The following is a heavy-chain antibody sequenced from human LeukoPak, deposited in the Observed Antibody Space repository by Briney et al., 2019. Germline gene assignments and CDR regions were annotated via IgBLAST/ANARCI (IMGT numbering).Heavy chain of an antibody. D-gene: IGHD3-3*01. CDR2: ISAYNGNT. J-gene: IGHJ5*02. Sequence: ASVKVSCKASGYTFTSYGISWVRQAPGQGLEWMGWISAYNGNTNYAQKLQGRVTMTTDTSTSTAYVELRSLRSDDTAVYYCARVGSAIFGVVNPVFNWFDPWGQGTLVTVSS. CDR3: ARVGSAIFGVVNPVFNWFDP. CDR1: GYTFTSYG. V-gene: IGHV1-18*01.